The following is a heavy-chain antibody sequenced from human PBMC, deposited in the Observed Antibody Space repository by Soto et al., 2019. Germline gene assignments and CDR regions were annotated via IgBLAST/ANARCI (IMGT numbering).Heavy chain of an antibody. J-gene: IGHJ3*02. D-gene: IGHD6-13*01. V-gene: IGHV4-59*01. CDR3: ARGRQQPVHHDAFDI. CDR1: GGSISSYY. Sequence: QVQLQESGPGLVKPSETLSLTCTVSGGSISSYYWSWIRQPPGKGLEWIGYIYYSGSTNYNPSLKSRITISVDTSNNQFSLKLSSVTAADTAVYYCARGRQQPVHHDAFDIWGQGTMVTVSS. CDR2: IYYSGST.